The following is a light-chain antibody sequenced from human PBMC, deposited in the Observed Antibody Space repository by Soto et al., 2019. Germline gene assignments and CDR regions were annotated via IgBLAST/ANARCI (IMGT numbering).Light chain of an antibody. V-gene: IGKV3-20*01. CDR1: QSVSSSY. CDR3: QQYGGSTT. J-gene: IGKJ1*01. CDR2: GAS. Sequence: EIVLTRSPGTLSLSPGERATLSYRASQSVSSSYLAWYQQKPGQAPRLLIYGASSRATGIPDRFSGSGSGTDFTLTISRLEPEDFAVYYCQQYGGSTTFGQGTKVDIK.